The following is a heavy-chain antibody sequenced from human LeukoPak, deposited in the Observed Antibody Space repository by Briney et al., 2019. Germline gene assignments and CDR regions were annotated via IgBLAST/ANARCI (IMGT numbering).Heavy chain of an antibody. CDR3: ARDRDDDNSGYWATLWYFDL. CDR1: GGSISSFY. CDR2: IQTTGTT. J-gene: IGHJ2*01. V-gene: IGHV4-4*07. D-gene: IGHD3-22*01. Sequence: SETLSLTCTVSGGSISSFYWSRMRQPAGKGLEWIGRIQTTGTTNYTPSLKSRVTMSVDTVKNQFSLKLSSVTAADTAMYYCARDRDDDNSGYWATLWYFDLWGRGTLVTVSS.